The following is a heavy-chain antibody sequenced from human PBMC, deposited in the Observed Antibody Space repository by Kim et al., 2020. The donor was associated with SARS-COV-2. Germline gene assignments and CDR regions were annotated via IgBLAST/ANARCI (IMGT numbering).Heavy chain of an antibody. V-gene: IGHV3-23*01. J-gene: IGHJ4*02. Sequence: ADSVKGRFHIARDNSRTTLDLQMTSLRGEDTATYYCAKARSLSTVVTGFDYWGQGTLVTVSS. D-gene: IGHD4-17*01. CDR3: AKARSLSTVVTGFDY.